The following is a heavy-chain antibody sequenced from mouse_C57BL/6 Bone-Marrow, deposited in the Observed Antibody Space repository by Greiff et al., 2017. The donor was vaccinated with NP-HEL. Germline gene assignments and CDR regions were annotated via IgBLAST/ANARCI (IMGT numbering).Heavy chain of an antibody. D-gene: IGHD2-1*01. CDR3: ARDYGNYDAMDY. CDR1: GFTFSSYA. Sequence: EVKLMESGGGLVKPGGSLKLSCAASGFTFSSYAMSWVRQTPEKRLEWVATISDGGSYTYYPDNVKGRFTISRDNAKNNLYLQMSHLKSEDTAMYYFARDYGNYDAMDYWGQGTSVTVSS. V-gene: IGHV5-4*01. CDR2: ISDGGSYT. J-gene: IGHJ4*01.